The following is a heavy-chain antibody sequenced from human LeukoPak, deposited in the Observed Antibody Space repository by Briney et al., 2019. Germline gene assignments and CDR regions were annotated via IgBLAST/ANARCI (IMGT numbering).Heavy chain of an antibody. CDR2: INSDGSTT. J-gene: IGHJ4*02. V-gene: IGHV3-74*01. D-gene: IGHD3-22*01. CDR1: GFTFSSHW. CDR3: ARQSYYYDSSGYYHDY. Sequence: TGGSLRLSCAASGFTFSSHWMHWVRQAPGKGLVWVSRINSDGSTTTYADSVKGRFTISRDNAKNTLYLQVNSLRAEDTAVYYCARQSYYYDSSGYYHDYWGQGTLVTVSP.